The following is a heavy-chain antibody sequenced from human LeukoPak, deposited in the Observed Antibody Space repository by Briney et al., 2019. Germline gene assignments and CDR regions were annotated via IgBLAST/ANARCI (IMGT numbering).Heavy chain of an antibody. Sequence: PGGSLRLSCAASGFTFSSYWMSWVRQAPGKGLEWVGRIKYKTEGGTTDYAAPVRGRFTISGDDSKNTMYLQMSSLLTEDTAVYYCATYSSGSHGYWGQGTLVTVSS. V-gene: IGHV3-15*01. CDR2: IKYKTEGGTT. CDR1: GFTFSSYW. CDR3: ATYSSGSHGY. D-gene: IGHD3-22*01. J-gene: IGHJ4*02.